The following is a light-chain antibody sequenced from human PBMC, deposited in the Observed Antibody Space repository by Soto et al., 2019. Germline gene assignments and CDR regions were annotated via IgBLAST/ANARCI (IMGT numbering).Light chain of an antibody. J-gene: IGKJ4*01. Sequence: EIVLTQSPATLSLSPGERATLSCRASQSLNSYLAWFQQIPGQAPRLLIYDASNRATGIPARFSGSGSGTHFTLTISNLEPADFAVYYCQQRRDWPLTFGGGTKVEI. CDR2: DAS. V-gene: IGKV3-11*01. CDR3: QQRRDWPLT. CDR1: QSLNSY.